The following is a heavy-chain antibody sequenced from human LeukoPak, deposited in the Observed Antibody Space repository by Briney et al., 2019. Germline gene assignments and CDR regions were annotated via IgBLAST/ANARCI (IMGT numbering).Heavy chain of an antibody. D-gene: IGHD6-13*01. V-gene: IGHV4-39*07. Sequence: SETLSLTCTVSGGSISSSSYHWGWIRQPPGKGLEWIGSIYYSGSTYYNPSLKSRVTISVDTSKNQFSLKLSSVTAADTAVYYCARGSSSWRTEFDYWGQGTTVTVSS. J-gene: IGHJ4*03. CDR1: GGSISSSSYH. CDR2: IYYSGST. CDR3: ARGSSSWRTEFDY.